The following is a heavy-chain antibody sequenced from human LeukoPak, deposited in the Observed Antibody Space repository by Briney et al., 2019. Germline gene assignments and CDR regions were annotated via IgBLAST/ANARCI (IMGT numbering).Heavy chain of an antibody. J-gene: IGHJ3*02. Sequence: PSETLSLTCTVSGGSISSSSFYWDWIRQPPGKGLEWIGTIFYSGSTYYNLSLKSRITISVDTSKNQFSLKLSSVTAADTAVYYCARHSRSGYSDYESAFDIWGQGTMVIVSS. V-gene: IGHV4-39*01. CDR3: ARHSRSGYSDYESAFDI. D-gene: IGHD5-12*01. CDR2: IFYSGST. CDR1: GGSISSSSFY.